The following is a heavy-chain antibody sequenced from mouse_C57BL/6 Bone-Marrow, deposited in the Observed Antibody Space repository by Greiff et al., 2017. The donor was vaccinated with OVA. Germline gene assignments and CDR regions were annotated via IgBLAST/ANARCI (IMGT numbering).Heavy chain of an antibody. J-gene: IGHJ2*01. D-gene: IGHD3-3*01. V-gene: IGHV1-69*01. CDR1: GYTFTSYW. Sequence: VQLVESGAELVMPGASVKLSCKASGYTFTSYWMHWVKQRPGQGLEWIGEIDPSDSYTNYNQKFKGKSTLTVDKSSSTAYMQLSSLTSEDSAVYYCARGWDYFDYWGQGTTLTVSS. CDR2: IDPSDSYT. CDR3: ARGWDYFDY.